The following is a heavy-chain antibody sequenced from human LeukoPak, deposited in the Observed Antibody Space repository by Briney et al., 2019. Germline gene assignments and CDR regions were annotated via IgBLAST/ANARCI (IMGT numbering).Heavy chain of an antibody. CDR2: IYYGGNT. D-gene: IGHD1-7*01. CDR3: ARDRGGGTTQYDY. CDR1: GFTGNYNY. Sequence: GGSLRLSCAASGFTGNYNYMSWVRLAPGKGLEWVSSIYYGGNTYYADSVKGRFTISRDTSRNTMYLQMSSLGAEDSAVYYCARDRGGGTTQYDYWGQGTQVTVSS. V-gene: IGHV3-66*01. J-gene: IGHJ4*02.